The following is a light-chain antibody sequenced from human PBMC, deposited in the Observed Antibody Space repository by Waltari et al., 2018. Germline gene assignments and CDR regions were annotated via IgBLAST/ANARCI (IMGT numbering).Light chain of an antibody. Sequence: EIVLTQSPGTLSLSPGERATLSCRASESVSSGYVAWYQQKPGQAPRLLIYGASSRATGIPDRFGGSGSGTDFTLTITRLEPEDFAMYYCQQYGYSPLTFGGGTKVEIK. CDR1: ESVSSGY. V-gene: IGKV3-20*01. CDR3: QQYGYSPLT. CDR2: GAS. J-gene: IGKJ4*01.